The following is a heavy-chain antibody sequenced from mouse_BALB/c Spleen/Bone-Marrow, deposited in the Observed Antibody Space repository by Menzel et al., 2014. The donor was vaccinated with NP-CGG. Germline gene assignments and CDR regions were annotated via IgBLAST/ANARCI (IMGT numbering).Heavy chain of an antibody. CDR3: ARRGLYDGSAWFAY. CDR1: GFTFSSYG. D-gene: IGHD2-3*01. V-gene: IGHV5-6*02. Sequence: DVMLVESGGDLVKPGGSLKLSCAASGFTFSSYGMSWVRQTPDKRLEWVATINSGGSYTYYSDSVKGRFTISRDNAKNTLYLQMSSLKSEDTAMYYCARRGLYDGSAWFAYWGRGTLVTVSA. J-gene: IGHJ3*01. CDR2: INSGGSYT.